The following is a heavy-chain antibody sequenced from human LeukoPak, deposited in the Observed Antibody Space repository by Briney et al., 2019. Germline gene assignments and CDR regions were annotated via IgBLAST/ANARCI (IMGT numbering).Heavy chain of an antibody. Sequence: SETLSLTCTVSGGSISSGSYYWSWIRQPAGKGLEWIGRIYTSGSTNYNPFLKSRVTISVDTSKNQFSLKLSSVTAADTAVYYCAREVYCGGDCHTPAEYFQHWGQGTLVTVSS. CDR3: AREVYCGGDCHTPAEYFQH. V-gene: IGHV4-61*02. D-gene: IGHD2-21*01. J-gene: IGHJ1*01. CDR1: GGSISSGSYY. CDR2: IYTSGST.